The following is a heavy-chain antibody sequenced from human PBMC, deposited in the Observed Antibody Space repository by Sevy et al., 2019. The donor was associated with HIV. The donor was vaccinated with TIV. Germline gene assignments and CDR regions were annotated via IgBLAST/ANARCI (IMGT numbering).Heavy chain of an antibody. CDR1: GFTFSSYA. CDR3: ARDHGAAFGGVIVPDY. CDR2: ISYDGSNK. Sequence: GESLKISCAASGFTFSSYAMHWVRQAPGKGLEWVAVISYDGSNKYYAGSVKGRFTISRDNSKNTLYLQMNSLRAEDTAVYYCARDHGAAFGGVIVPDYWGQGTLVTVSS. J-gene: IGHJ4*02. D-gene: IGHD3-16*02. V-gene: IGHV3-30-3*01.